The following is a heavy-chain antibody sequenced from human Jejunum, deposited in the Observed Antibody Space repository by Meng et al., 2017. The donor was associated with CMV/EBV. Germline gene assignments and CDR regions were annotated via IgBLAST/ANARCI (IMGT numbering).Heavy chain of an antibody. V-gene: IGHV7-4-1*02. CDR3: ARGGTSGFDY. CDR1: GYSFTTYA. CDR2: INTNTGNP. Sequence: KVSCKAYGYSFTTYAINWVRQAPGQGLEWMGWINTNTGNPTYAQGFTGRFVFSLDTPVNTAYLQISSLKAEDTAVYYCARGGTSGFDYWGQGTLVTVSS. J-gene: IGHJ4*02.